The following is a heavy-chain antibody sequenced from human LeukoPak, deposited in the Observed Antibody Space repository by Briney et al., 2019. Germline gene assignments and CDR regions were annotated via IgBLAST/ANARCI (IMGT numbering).Heavy chain of an antibody. V-gene: IGHV4-59*01. CDR2: IYYSGST. CDR1: GGSISSYY. J-gene: IGHJ4*02. Sequence: SETLSLTCTVSGGSISSYYWSWIRQPPGKGLEWIGYIYYSGSTNYNPSLKSRVTISVDTSKNQFSLKLSSVTAADTAVYYCARGGYSSSWSVLDYFDYWGKGTLVTVSS. CDR3: ARGGYSSSWSVLDYFDY. D-gene: IGHD6-13*01.